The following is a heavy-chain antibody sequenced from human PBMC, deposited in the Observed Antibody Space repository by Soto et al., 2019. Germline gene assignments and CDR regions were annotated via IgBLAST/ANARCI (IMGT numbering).Heavy chain of an antibody. D-gene: IGHD3-10*01. CDR1: GGTFSSYA. Sequence: QVQLVQSGAEVKKPGSSVKVSCKASGGTFSSYAISWVRQAPGQGLEWMGGIIPIFGTANYAQKFQGRVTITADESTSTAYMELSSLRSEDTAVYYCARIVGGFGRPKPLHNWFDPWGQGTLVTVSS. J-gene: IGHJ5*02. CDR3: ARIVGGFGRPKPLHNWFDP. V-gene: IGHV1-69*01. CDR2: IIPIFGTA.